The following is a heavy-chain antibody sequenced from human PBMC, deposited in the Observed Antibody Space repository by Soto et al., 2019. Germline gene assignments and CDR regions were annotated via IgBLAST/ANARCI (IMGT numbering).Heavy chain of an antibody. D-gene: IGHD1-1*01. V-gene: IGHV4-34*01. CDR1: GGFVSSGSYY. J-gene: IGHJ3*02. CDR3: ARVERGTVTTVVDAFDI. CDR2: MSHSGGT. Sequence: QVQLQQWGAGLLKPSETLSLTCAVYGGFVSSGSYYWSWIRQPPGKGLEWIGEMSHSGGTHFNPSLKSRDTISVDTSKSRFSQNIYSVTAANTTLYYCARVERGTVTTVVDAFDIWRPGRMVTVSS.